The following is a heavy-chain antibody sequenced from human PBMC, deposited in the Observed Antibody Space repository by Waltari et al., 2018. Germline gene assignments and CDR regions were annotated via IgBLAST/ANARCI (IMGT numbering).Heavy chain of an antibody. Sequence: QVQLVQSGAEVKKPGASVKVSCKASGYTFTGYYMHWVRQAPGQGLEWMGRINPNSGGTNYAQKFQGRVTMTRDTSISTAYMELSRLRSDDTAVYYCAREPPSDYYDSSGYHDAFDIWGQGTMVTVSS. J-gene: IGHJ3*02. V-gene: IGHV1-2*06. D-gene: IGHD3-22*01. CDR3: AREPPSDYYDSSGYHDAFDI. CDR1: GYTFTGYY. CDR2: INPNSGGT.